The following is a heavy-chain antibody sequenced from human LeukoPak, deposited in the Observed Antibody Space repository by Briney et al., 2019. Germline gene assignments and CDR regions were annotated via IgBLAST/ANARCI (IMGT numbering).Heavy chain of an antibody. V-gene: IGHV1-46*01. CDR1: GYTFSSYY. J-gene: IGHJ4*02. CDR3: ARVISGYYGSGSYYNRRETYYFDY. CDR2: INPSGGST. D-gene: IGHD3-10*01. Sequence: GSLKLSCEASGYTFSSYYMHWVRQAPGQGLEWMGIINPSGGSTSYAQKFRGRVTMTRDTSTSTVYMELSSLRSEDTAVYYCARVISGYYGSGSYYNRRETYYFDYWGQGTLVTVSS.